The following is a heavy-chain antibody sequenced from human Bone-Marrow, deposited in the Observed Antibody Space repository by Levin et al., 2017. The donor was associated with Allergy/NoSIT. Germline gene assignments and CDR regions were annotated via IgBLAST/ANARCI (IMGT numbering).Heavy chain of an antibody. CDR3: AKDQAAGQVWLNVYYGMDV. CDR2: ISHSGDKT. J-gene: IGHJ6*02. CDR1: GFSFSSYA. D-gene: IGHD5-18*01. V-gene: IGHV3-23*01. Sequence: PGGSLRLSCAASGFSFSSYAMSWVRQTPGKGLEWVSTISHSGDKTYYADSVKGRFTISRDNSKNTLSLQMNSLRAEDTALYYCAKDQAAGQVWLNVYYGMDVWGQGTTVTVSS.